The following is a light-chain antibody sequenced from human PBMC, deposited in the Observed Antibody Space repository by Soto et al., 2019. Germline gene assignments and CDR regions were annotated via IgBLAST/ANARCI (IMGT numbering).Light chain of an antibody. V-gene: IGLV2-14*01. Sequence: QSALTQPASVSGSPGQSITISCTGTSSDVGGYNYVSWYQQHPDKAPKLMIYEVSNRPSGVSNRFSGSKSGNTASLTISGLQTEDEADYFCSSYTSSNPYVFGTGTKLTVL. CDR1: SSDVGGYNY. J-gene: IGLJ1*01. CDR3: SSYTSSNPYV. CDR2: EVS.